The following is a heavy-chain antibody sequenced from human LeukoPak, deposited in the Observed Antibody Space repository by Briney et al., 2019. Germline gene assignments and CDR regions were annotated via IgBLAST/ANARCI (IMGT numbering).Heavy chain of an antibody. Sequence: SETLSLTCAVSGGSISTNNWWSWVRQPPGKGLEWIGEIYHSGSTNYNPSLKSPVTISVDKSKNHFSLRLSSVTAADTAVYYCAKKRNAAPYYFDCWGQGTLVTVSS. V-gene: IGHV4-4*02. CDR2: IYHSGST. J-gene: IGHJ4*02. D-gene: IGHD6-25*01. CDR3: AKKRNAAPYYFDC. CDR1: GGSISTNNW.